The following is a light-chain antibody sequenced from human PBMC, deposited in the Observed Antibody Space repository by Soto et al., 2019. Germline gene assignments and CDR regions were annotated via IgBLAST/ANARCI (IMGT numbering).Light chain of an antibody. Sequence: IVFTQSPGALSLSHGERATRFCWASQSVSSGYLAWYQQKAGQAPRLLIYGASGRATGIPDRFSGSGSGTDFTLTISRLEPEDFAVYYCQHYDSSRTFGQGTKV. CDR2: GAS. CDR1: QSVSSGY. V-gene: IGKV3-20*01. J-gene: IGKJ1*01. CDR3: QHYDSSRT.